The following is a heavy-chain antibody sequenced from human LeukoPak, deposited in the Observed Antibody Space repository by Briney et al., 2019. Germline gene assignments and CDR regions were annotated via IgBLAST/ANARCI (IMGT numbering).Heavy chain of an antibody. J-gene: IGHJ4*02. CDR3: ARRQMTPSFDY. D-gene: IGHD2-15*01. CDR1: GGSFSGYY. CDR2: INHSGST. Sequence: SETLSLTYAVYGGSFSGYYWSWIRQPPGKGLEWIGEINHSGSTNYNPSLKSRVTISVDTSKNQFSLKLSSVTAADTAVYYCARRQMTPSFDYWGQGTLVTVSS. V-gene: IGHV4-34*01.